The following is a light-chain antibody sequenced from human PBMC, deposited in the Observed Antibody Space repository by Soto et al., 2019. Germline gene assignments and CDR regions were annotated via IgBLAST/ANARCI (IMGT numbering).Light chain of an antibody. CDR2: DAS. V-gene: IGKV3-15*01. J-gene: IGKJ1*01. CDR1: QSIDTY. CDR3: QQYTDWPRT. Sequence: EIVLTQSPGTLSLSPGERATLSCRASQSIDTYLAWYQQKPGQSPRLLMYDASTRATGIPARFSATGSGTEFTLTISSLQSEDFGIYYCQQYTDWPRTFGPGTKVDIK.